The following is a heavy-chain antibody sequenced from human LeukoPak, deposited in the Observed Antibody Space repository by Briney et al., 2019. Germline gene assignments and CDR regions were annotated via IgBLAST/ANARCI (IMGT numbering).Heavy chain of an antibody. D-gene: IGHD6-6*01. V-gene: IGHV3-74*01. CDR1: GFTFSSYW. J-gene: IGHJ4*02. CDR2: INSDGSST. CDR3: ANSYSSSPTFDY. Sequence: GGSLRLSCAASGFTFSSYWMHWVRQAAGKGLVWVSRINSDGSSTSYADSVKGRFTISRDNAKNTLYLQMNSLRAEDTAVYYCANSYSSSPTFDYWGQGTLVTVSS.